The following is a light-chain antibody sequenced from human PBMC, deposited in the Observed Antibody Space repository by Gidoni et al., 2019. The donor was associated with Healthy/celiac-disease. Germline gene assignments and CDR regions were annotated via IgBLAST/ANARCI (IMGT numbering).Light chain of an antibody. CDR2: AAS. Sequence: DIQLTQSPSFLSASVGDRVTITCRASQGISRYLAWYQQKPGKAPKLLINAASTLQSGVPSRFSGSRSGTEVTLTISSLQPEDFATYYCQQLNSYPRITFGQGTRLEIK. J-gene: IGKJ5*01. CDR3: QQLNSYPRIT. V-gene: IGKV1-9*01. CDR1: QGISRY.